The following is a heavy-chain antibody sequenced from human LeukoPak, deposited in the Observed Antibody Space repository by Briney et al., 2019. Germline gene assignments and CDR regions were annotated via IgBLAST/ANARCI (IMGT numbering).Heavy chain of an antibody. J-gene: IGHJ6*02. CDR1: GFTFSSYE. D-gene: IGHD2-15*01. CDR3: ARAGMVCSGGSCYSYYYYGMDV. Sequence: GGSLRLSCAASGFTFSSYEMNWVRQAPGKGLEWVSYISSSGSTIYYADSVKGRFTISRDNAKNSLYLQMNSLRAEDTAVYYCARAGMVCSGGSCYSYYYYGMDVWGQGTTVTVSS. CDR2: ISSSGSTI. V-gene: IGHV3-48*03.